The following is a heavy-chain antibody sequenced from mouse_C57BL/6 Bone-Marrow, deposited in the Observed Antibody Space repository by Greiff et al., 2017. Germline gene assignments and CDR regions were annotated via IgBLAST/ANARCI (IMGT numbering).Heavy chain of an antibody. CDR2: ISDGGSYT. CDR1: GFTFSSYA. CDR3: ARLGHWYFDV. D-gene: IGHD4-1*01. Sequence: EVQLVESGGGLVKPGGSLKLSCAASGFTFSSYAMSWVRQTPEKRLEWVATISDGGSYTYYPDNVKGRFTISRDNAKNNLYLQMSHLKSEDTAMYYCARLGHWYFDVWGTGTTVTGSS. J-gene: IGHJ1*03. V-gene: IGHV5-4*01.